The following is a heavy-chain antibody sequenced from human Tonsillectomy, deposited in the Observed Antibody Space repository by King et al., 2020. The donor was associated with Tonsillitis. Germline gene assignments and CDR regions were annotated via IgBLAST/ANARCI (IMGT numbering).Heavy chain of an antibody. CDR2: ISGVGGKT. V-gene: IGHV3-43*02. D-gene: IGHD3-10*01. CDR1: GFTFDDYA. J-gene: IGHJ6*03. CDR3: VKDDQFGQTGYYYMDV. Sequence: VQLVESGGGVVQPGGSLRLSCATSGFTFDDYAMHWVRQAPGKGLEWVSLISGVGGKTFYTDSVKCRFTISRDNSKNSLYLQMNSLRTEDTALYYCVKDDQFGQTGYYYMDVWGKGTTVTVSS.